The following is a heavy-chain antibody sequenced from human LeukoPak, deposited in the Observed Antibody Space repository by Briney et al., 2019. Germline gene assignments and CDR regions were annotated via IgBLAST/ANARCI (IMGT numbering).Heavy chain of an antibody. CDR3: ARDGGVDGDYAYYFDY. V-gene: IGHV4-34*01. CDR2: INHSGST. Sequence: SETLSLTCAVYGGSFSDYYWSWIRQPPGKGLEWIGEINHSGSTNYNPSLKSRVTISVDTSKNQFSLKLSSVTAADTAVYYCARDGGVDGDYAYYFDYWGQGTLVTVSS. J-gene: IGHJ4*02. D-gene: IGHD4-17*01. CDR1: GGSFSDYY.